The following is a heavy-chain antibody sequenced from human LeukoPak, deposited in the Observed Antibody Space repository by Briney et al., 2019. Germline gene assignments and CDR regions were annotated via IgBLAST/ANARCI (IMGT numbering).Heavy chain of an antibody. CDR3: ARDPSSGSTGYSDY. CDR1: GFTFSSYA. CDR2: ISYDGSNK. Sequence: GRSLRLSCAASGFTFSSYAMHWVRQAPGKGLEWVALISYDGSNKYYADSVKGRFTISRDNSKNTLYLQINSLRAEDTAVYYCARDPSSGSTGYSDYWGQGTLVTVSS. J-gene: IGHJ4*02. V-gene: IGHV3-30*04. D-gene: IGHD1-26*01.